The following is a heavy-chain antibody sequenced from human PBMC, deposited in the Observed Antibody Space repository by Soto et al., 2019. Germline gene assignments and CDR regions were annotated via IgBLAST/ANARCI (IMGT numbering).Heavy chain of an antibody. CDR2: ISAYNGNT. V-gene: IGHV1-18*01. CDR1: GYTFTSYG. D-gene: IGHD3-22*01. J-gene: IGHJ3*02. Sequence: ASVKVSCKASGYTFTSYGISWVRQAPGQGLEWMGWISAYNGNTNYAQKLQGRVTMTTDTSTSTAYMELRSLRSDDTAVYYCARSRVYYYDSSGYAFDIWGQGAMVTVSS. CDR3: ARSRVYYYDSSGYAFDI.